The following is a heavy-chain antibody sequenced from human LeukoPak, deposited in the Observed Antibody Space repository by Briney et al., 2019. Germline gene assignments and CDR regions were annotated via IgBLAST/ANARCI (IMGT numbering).Heavy chain of an antibody. Sequence: TPSETLSLTCTVSDGSISGYYWSWIRQPPGEGLEWIGGLHYSGFTLYNPSLKSRVTISVDTSKNQFSLKLTSVTAADTAVYYCARHAAVEGSSGWSPLWWFDPWGQGTLVTVSS. CDR1: DGSISGYY. V-gene: IGHV4-59*08. D-gene: IGHD6-19*01. CDR3: ARHAAVEGSSGWSPLWWFDP. J-gene: IGHJ5*02. CDR2: LHYSGFT.